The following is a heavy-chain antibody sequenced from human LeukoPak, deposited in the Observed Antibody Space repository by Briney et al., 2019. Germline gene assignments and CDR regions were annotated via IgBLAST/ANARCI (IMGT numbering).Heavy chain of an antibody. CDR1: GGSISSYY. CDR2: IYYGGST. J-gene: IGHJ4*02. Sequence: PSETLSLTCTVSGGSISSYYWSWIRQPPGKGLEWIGYIYYGGSTDYNPSLKSRVTISVDTSKNQFSLKLSSVTAADTAVYYCARGEAAYDFWSGDLDYWGQGTLVTVSS. D-gene: IGHD3-3*01. CDR3: ARGEAAYDFWSGDLDY. V-gene: IGHV4-59*01.